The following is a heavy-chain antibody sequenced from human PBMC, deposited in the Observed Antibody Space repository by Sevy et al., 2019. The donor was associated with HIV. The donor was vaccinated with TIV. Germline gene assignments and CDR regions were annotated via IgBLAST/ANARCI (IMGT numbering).Heavy chain of an antibody. CDR1: GGSISSFY. V-gene: IGHV4-59*01. J-gene: IGHJ4*02. CDR3: ARGIFSDGYWREFDY. CDR2: ISYSGST. D-gene: IGHD5-18*01. Sequence: SETLSLTCTVSGGSISSFYWNWIRQSPGKGLEWIGYISYSGSTNYNPSLKSRVTISVDTSNNQFSLKLSSVTAADTAVYYCARGIFSDGYWREFDYWGQGNLVTVSS.